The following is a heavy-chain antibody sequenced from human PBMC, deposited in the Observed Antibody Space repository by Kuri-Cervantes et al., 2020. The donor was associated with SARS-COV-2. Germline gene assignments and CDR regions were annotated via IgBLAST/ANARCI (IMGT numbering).Heavy chain of an antibody. CDR2: VSWNGSRT. Sequence: GESLKISCAASGFTFSNSDMNWVHQAPGKGLEWVSGVSWNGSRTHYADSVKRRFIISRDNSRNFLYQQMNSLRPEDMAVYYCVRHKAAAGIVAPDWGQGTLVTVSS. V-gene: IGHV3-19*01. CDR1: GFTFSNSD. CDR3: VRHKAAAGIVAPD. J-gene: IGHJ4*02. D-gene: IGHD6-13*01.